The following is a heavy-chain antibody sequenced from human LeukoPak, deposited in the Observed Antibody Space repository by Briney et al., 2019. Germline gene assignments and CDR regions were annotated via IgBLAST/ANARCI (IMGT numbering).Heavy chain of an antibody. D-gene: IGHD2-21*02. V-gene: IGHV3-30-3*01. CDR2: ISYDGGSK. J-gene: IGHJ4*02. CDR1: GFTFSSYA. CDR3: ARDIDSVVVTALDY. Sequence: PGRSLRLSCAASGFTFSSYAMHWVRQAPGKGLEWVALISYDGGSKYYADSTKGRFTISRDNSKNTLYLEIKSLRGEDTAVYYCARDIDSVVVTALDYWGQGTLVTVSS.